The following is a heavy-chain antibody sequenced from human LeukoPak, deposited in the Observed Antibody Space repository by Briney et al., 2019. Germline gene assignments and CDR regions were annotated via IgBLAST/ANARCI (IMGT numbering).Heavy chain of an antibody. CDR2: ISYDGSNK. J-gene: IGHJ4*02. V-gene: IGHV3-30-3*01. D-gene: IGHD6-13*01. CDR3: ARVSLQQLVVSALDY. CDR1: GFTFSSYA. Sequence: GASLRLSCAASGFTFSSYAMHWGRQAPGKGLGWGAAISYDGSNKYYADSVKRRFTISRANSTSTLYLHMNSLRADDTAVYYCARVSLQQLVVSALDYWGQGTLVTVSS.